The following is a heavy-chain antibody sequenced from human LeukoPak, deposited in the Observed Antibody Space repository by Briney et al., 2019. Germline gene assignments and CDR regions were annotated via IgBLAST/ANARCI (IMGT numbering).Heavy chain of an antibody. CDR1: GYTFTSYG. J-gene: IGHJ4*02. V-gene: IGHV1-18*01. D-gene: IGHD6-6*01. CDR2: ISAYNGNT. CDR3: ARFQGIAARSYFDY. Sequence: ASVKVSCKGSGYTFTSYGISWVRQAPGQGLEWMGWISAYNGNTNYAQKLQGRVTMTTDTSTSTAYMELRSLRSDDTAVYYCARFQGIAARSYFDYWGQGTLVTVSS.